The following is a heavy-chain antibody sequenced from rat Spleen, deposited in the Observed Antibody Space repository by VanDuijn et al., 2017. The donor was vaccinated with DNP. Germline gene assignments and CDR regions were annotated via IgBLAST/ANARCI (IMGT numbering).Heavy chain of an antibody. CDR2: ISTTGSRT. CDR3: ATHDNWA. D-gene: IGHD3-6*01. V-gene: IGHV5-7*01. J-gene: IGHJ4*01. CDR1: GFPFSDYY. Sequence: EVQLVESGGGLMQPGKSLKLSCAASGFPFSDYYMAWVRQAPEKGLEWVATISTTGSRTYYRDSVKGRFTVFRDNAKSTLYLQMDSLRSEDTATYYCATHDNWAWGQGTSVTVSS.